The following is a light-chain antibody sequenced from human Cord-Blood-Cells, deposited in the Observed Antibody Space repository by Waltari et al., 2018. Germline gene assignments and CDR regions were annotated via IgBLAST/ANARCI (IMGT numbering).Light chain of an antibody. CDR2: DVS. V-gene: IGLV2-14*01. CDR1: SSDVGGYNY. CDR3: SSYTSSSTRV. J-gene: IGLJ3*02. Sequence: QSALTQPASVSGSPGQSITISCTGTSSDVGGYNYVSWYQQHPGKAPKLMFYDVSKRPSGVSNRCSGSKSGNTASLTISGLQAEDEADYYCSSYTSSSTRVFGGGTKLTVL.